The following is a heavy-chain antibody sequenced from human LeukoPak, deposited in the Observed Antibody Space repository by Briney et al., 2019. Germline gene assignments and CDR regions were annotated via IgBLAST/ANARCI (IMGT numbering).Heavy chain of an antibody. CDR1: GFTFRSYN. J-gene: IGHJ4*02. CDR3: ARGASRADY. Sequence: GGSLRLSCAASGFTFRSYNMNWVRQAPGKRPEWVSSFSSSSSYIYYADSVKGRFTISRDNAKNSLYLQMNSLRAEDTALYYCARGASRADYWGQGTLVTVSS. V-gene: IGHV3-21*01. CDR2: FSSSSSYI.